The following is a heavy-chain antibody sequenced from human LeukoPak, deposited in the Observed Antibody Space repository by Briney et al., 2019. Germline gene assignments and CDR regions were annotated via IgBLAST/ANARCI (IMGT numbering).Heavy chain of an antibody. V-gene: IGHV1-2*02. CDR1: GYTFTDYY. J-gene: IGHJ4*02. Sequence: ASVKVSCKAPGYTFTDYYIHWVRQAPGQGLEWMGWINPNSGGTNYAQKFQGRVTMTRDTSISTAYMELSRLRSDDTAVYYCARDPIRSYASGRLGIGYWGQGTLVTISS. CDR3: ARDPIRSYASGRLGIGY. CDR2: INPNSGGT. D-gene: IGHD3-16*01.